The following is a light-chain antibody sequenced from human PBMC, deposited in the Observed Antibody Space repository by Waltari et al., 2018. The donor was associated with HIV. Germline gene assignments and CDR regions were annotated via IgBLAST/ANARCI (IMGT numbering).Light chain of an antibody. CDR2: KAS. CDR3: QQYKSYST. CDR1: QSISNW. V-gene: IGKV1-5*03. J-gene: IGKJ1*01. Sequence: DIQMTPSPSTLSASVGDRVTITCRASQSISNWLAWYQQKPGKAPKLLIYKASSLESGVPSRFSGSGSGTEFTLTISSLQADDFTTYYCQQYKSYSTFGQGTKVEIK.